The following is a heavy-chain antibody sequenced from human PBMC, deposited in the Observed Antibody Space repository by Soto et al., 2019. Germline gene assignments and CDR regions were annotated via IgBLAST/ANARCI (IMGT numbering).Heavy chain of an antibody. Sequence: ASVKVSCKASGYTFTGYYMHWVRQAPGQGLEWMGWINPNSGGTNYAQKFQGWVTMTRDTSISTAYMELSRLRSDDTAAYYCARAPASIAGRYGMDVWGQGTTVTVSS. D-gene: IGHD6-6*01. V-gene: IGHV1-2*04. CDR3: ARAPASIAGRYGMDV. CDR2: INPNSGGT. J-gene: IGHJ6*02. CDR1: GYTFTGYY.